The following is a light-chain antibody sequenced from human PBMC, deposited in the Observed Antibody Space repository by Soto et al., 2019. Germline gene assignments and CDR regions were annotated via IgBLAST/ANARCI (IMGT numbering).Light chain of an antibody. J-gene: IGLJ3*02. CDR3: QTWGTGIQV. CDR2: LNSDGSH. V-gene: IGLV4-69*01. CDR1: SGHNSYA. Sequence: QAVLTQSPSASASLGASVKLTCTLSSGHNSYAIAWHQQQPEKGPRYLMKLNSDGSHTKGDGIPDRFSGSSSGAERYLTISSLQSEDEADYYCQTWGTGIQVFGGGTQLTVL.